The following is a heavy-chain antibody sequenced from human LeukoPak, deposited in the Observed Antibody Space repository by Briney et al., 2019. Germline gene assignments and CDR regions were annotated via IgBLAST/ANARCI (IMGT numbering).Heavy chain of an antibody. Sequence: ASVTVSCKASGYTFTSYYMHWVRQAPGQGLEWMGIINPSGGSTSYAQKFQGRVTMTRDTSTSTVYMELSSLRSEDTAVYYCARADTRQLWFQVDAFDIWGQGTMVTVSS. V-gene: IGHV1-46*01. CDR3: ARADTRQLWFQVDAFDI. D-gene: IGHD5-18*01. CDR2: INPSGGST. CDR1: GYTFTSYY. J-gene: IGHJ3*02.